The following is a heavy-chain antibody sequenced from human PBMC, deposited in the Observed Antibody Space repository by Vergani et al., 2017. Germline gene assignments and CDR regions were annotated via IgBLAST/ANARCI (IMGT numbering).Heavy chain of an antibody. CDR2: TWYDGNNK. D-gene: IGHD6-13*01. J-gene: IGHJ2*01. CDR3: VKXIAASGNYWYFDL. CDR1: GFTFNQYG. Sequence: QVQLVESGGGVVQPGRSLTLSCAASGFTFNQYGMHWVRQAPGKGLEWVAVTWYDGNNKQYADSVKGRFTISRDNAKNSLYLQMNSLRAEDTALYYCVKXIAASGNYWYFDLWGRGTLVTVSS. V-gene: IGHV3-33*03.